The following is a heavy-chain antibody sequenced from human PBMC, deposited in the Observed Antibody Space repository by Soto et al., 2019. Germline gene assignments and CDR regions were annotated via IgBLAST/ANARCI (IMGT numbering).Heavy chain of an antibody. CDR1: GGSISGGGFS. CDR3: ARLQFGEGFDY. CDR2: ILHTGGT. D-gene: IGHD3-10*01. V-gene: IGHV4-30-2*01. J-gene: IGHJ4*02. Sequence: SETLSLTCAVSGGSISGGGFSWSWIRQPPGKGLEWIGYILHTGGTQYNPPLKSRVSMSVDKSKNQFSLHLTSVTAADTAVYYCARLQFGEGFDYWGQGALVTVSS.